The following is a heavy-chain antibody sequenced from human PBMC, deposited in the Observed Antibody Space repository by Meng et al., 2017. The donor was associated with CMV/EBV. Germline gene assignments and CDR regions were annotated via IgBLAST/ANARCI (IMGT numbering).Heavy chain of an antibody. CDR1: GYTFTSYG. J-gene: IGHJ4*02. D-gene: IGHD2-2*01. CDR3: ARDAVVPADAPFHY. CDR2: ISAYNGNT. Sequence: QVQLGEVGCGGKKPGAFVKVSCKASGYTFTSYGISWVRQAPGQGLEWMGWISAYNGNTNYAQKLQGRVTMTTDTSTSTAYMELRSLRSDDTAVYYCARDAVVPADAPFHYWGQGTLVTVSS. V-gene: IGHV1-18*01.